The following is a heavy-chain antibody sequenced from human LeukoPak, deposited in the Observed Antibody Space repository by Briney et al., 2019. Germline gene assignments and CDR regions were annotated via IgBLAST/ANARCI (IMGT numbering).Heavy chain of an antibody. CDR3: ARLQSGWFYFDY. Sequence: SQTLSLTRTVAGGSISSGSYYWSWIRQPAGKGLEWIGRIYTSGSTNYNPSLKSRVTISVDTSKNQFSLKLSSVTAADTAVYYCARLQSGWFYFDYWGQGTLVTVSS. V-gene: IGHV4-61*02. J-gene: IGHJ4*02. D-gene: IGHD6-19*01. CDR2: IYTSGST. CDR1: GGSISSGSYY.